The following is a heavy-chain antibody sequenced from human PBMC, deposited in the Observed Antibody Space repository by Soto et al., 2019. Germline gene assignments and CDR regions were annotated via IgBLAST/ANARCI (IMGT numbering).Heavy chain of an antibody. CDR2: IYYSGST. V-gene: IGHV4-59*01. J-gene: IGHJ6*02. CDR1: GGSISSYY. CDR3: EPTAYGAHHRGRSAMAL. D-gene: IGHD4-17*01. Sequence: QVQLQESGPGLVKPSETLSLTCTVSGGSISSYYWSWIRQPPGKGLEWIGYIYYSGSTNYNPSLTSRVTISGATSNNQISLKQSAVTAADTAVYYCEPTAYGAHHRGRSAMALWGQATKVTASS.